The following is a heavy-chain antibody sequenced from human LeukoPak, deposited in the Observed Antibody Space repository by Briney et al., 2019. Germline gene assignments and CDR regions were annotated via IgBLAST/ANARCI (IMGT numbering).Heavy chain of an antibody. D-gene: IGHD1-1*01. Sequence: SETLSLTCNVSGDPLNDNLYYWGWIRQSPGKGLEWIGAFYSSGSTSSHSSPKSRVTISVDTSRTQLSLKLDSVTDTDTAVYYCARDDGETWKGSYWYFDLWGRGTLVTVSS. J-gene: IGHJ2*01. CDR3: ARDDGETWKGSYWYFDL. CDR2: FYSSGST. CDR1: GDPLNDNLYY. V-gene: IGHV4-39*07.